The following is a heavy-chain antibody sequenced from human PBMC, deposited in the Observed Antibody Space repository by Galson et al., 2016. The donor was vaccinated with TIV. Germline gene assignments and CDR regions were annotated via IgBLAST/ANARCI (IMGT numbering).Heavy chain of an antibody. CDR3: AKETSSGFSGYGYIDY. CDR2: ISGSGGST. J-gene: IGHJ4*02. CDR1: GFTFSSYA. V-gene: IGHV3-23*01. D-gene: IGHD5-12*01. Sequence: SLRLSCAASGFTFSSYAMSWVRQAPGKGLEWVSAISGSGGSTYYADSVKGRFTLSRDNSKNTLYLQMNSLRADDTAIYYWAKETSSGFSGYGYIDYWGQGTLVTVSS.